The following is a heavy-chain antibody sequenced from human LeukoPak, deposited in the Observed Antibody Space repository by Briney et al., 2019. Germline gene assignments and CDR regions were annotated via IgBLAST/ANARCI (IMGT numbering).Heavy chain of an antibody. CDR3: ARGGIAVAGKSGYYFDY. CDR1: GGTFSSYA. D-gene: IGHD6-19*01. CDR2: VIPILGIA. Sequence: SVKVSCKASGGTFSSYAISWVRQAPGQGLEWMGRVIPILGIANYAQKFQGRVTITADKSTSTAYMELSSLRSEDTAVYYCARGGIAVAGKSGYYFDYWGQGTLVTVSS. J-gene: IGHJ4*02. V-gene: IGHV1-69*04.